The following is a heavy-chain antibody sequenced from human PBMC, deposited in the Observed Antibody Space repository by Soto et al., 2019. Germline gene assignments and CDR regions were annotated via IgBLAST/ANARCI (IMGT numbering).Heavy chain of an antibody. CDR1: GVTFSSHA. CDR2: IIPIIGPP. CDR3: AQSLPTNRYSPDYYGVDG. D-gene: IGHD2-21*01. J-gene: IGHJ6*02. Sequence: QVKLVQSGAEVKKPGSSVKVSCTATGVTFSSHAISWVRQAPGHGLEWMGGIIPIIGPPNYAQKLHGRVTITADESTNTAYMELSSLRSEDTAVYYCAQSLPTNRYSPDYYGVDGWGQGTTVTVSS. V-gene: IGHV1-69*01.